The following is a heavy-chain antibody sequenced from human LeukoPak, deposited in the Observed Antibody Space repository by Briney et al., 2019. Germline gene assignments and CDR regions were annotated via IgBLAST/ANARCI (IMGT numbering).Heavy chain of an antibody. V-gene: IGHV3-53*01. J-gene: IGHJ6*02. CDR2: IYSGGST. CDR3: ARGHCSGGSCYYYYGMDV. D-gene: IGHD2-15*01. Sequence: GGSLRLSCAASGFTFSSYAMSWVRQAPGKGLEWVSVIYSGGSTYYADSVKGRFTISRDNSKNTLYLQMNSLRAEDTAVYYCARGHCSGGSCYYYYGMDVWGQGTTVTVSS. CDR1: GFTFSSYA.